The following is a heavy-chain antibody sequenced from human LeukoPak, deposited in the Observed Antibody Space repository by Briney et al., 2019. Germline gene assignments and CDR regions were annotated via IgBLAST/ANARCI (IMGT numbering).Heavy chain of an antibody. Sequence: GESLKISCKGSGYRFTNYWIGWVRQMPGKGLDWMGIIYPGDSEARYSPSFQGQVTISTDKSISTAYLQWSSLKASDTAMYYCARHDGDYDLHIDYWGQGTLVTVSS. CDR2: IYPGDSEA. CDR3: ARHDGDYDLHIDY. CDR1: GYRFTNYW. V-gene: IGHV5-51*01. J-gene: IGHJ4*02. D-gene: IGHD4-17*01.